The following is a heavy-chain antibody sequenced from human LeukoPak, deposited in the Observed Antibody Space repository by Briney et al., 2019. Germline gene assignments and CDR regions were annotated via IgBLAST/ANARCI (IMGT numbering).Heavy chain of an antibody. CDR1: GYTFTSYD. V-gene: IGHV1-8*01. CDR3: ARGTRGDILTGYSLGY. J-gene: IGHJ4*02. Sequence: GSVKVSCKASGYTFTSYDINWVRQATGQGLEWMGWMNPNSGNTGYAQKFQGRVTMTSNTSISIAYREVSSLRSEDTAVYYCARGTRGDILTGYSLGYWGQGTLVTVSS. CDR2: MNPNSGNT. D-gene: IGHD3-9*01.